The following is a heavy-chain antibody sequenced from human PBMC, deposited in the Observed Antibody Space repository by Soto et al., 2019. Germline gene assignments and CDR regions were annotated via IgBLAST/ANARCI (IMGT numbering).Heavy chain of an antibody. Sequence: GGSLRLSCAASGFTFSSYAMSWVRQAPGKGLEWVSAISGSGGSTYYADSVKGRFTISRDNSKNTLYLQMNSLRAEDTTVYYCAKAGKRKDSGYQLLANYYYYYMDVWGKGTTVTVSS. J-gene: IGHJ6*03. D-gene: IGHD5-12*01. CDR3: AKAGKRKDSGYQLLANYYYYYMDV. V-gene: IGHV3-23*01. CDR2: ISGSGGST. CDR1: GFTFSSYA.